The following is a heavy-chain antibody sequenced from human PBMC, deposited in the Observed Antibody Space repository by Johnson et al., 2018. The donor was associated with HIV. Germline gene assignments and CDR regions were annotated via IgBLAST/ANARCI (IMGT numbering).Heavy chain of an antibody. J-gene: IGHJ3*02. CDR2: ISYDGSNT. D-gene: IGHD3-16*01. Sequence: QVQLVESGGGVVQPGRSLRLSCAASGFTFSSYAMHWVRQAPGKGLEWVAVISYDGSNTYYADSVKGRFTISRDNSKNTLYLQMNSLRAEDTAVFYCARGALGDWVDAFDIWGQGTMVTVSS. V-gene: IGHV3-30-3*01. CDR1: GFTFSSYA. CDR3: ARGALGDWVDAFDI.